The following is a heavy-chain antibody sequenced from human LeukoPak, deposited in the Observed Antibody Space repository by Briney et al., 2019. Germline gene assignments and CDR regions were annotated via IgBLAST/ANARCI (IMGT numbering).Heavy chain of an antibody. CDR2: IYYSGSI. Sequence: SDTLSLTCTVSGFSISSGHWWGWIRQPPGKGLEWIGYIYYSGSIYYNPSLKSRVTMSVDTSKNQFSLKLGSVTAVDTAVYYCADKPEGNHAFNIWGQGTMVTVSS. V-gene: IGHV4-28*05. CDR3: ADKPEGNHAFNI. CDR1: GFSISSGHW. J-gene: IGHJ3*02.